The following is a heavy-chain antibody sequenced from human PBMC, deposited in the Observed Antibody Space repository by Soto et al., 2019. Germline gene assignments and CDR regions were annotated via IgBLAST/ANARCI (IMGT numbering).Heavy chain of an antibody. CDR3: ARQLRVADVDP. CDR2: IYYSGST. V-gene: IGHV4-59*08. Sequence: QVQLQESGPGLVKPSETLSLTCTVSGGSISSYYWSWIRQPPGKGLEWIGYIYYSGSTNYNPSLRIRVTISVDTYKNQFSLKLSSVTAADTAVYYCARQLRVADVDPWGQGTLVTVSS. D-gene: IGHD3-3*01. J-gene: IGHJ5*02. CDR1: GGSISSYY.